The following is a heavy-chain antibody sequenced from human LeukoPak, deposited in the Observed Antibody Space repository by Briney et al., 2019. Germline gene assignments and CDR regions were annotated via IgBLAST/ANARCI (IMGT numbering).Heavy chain of an antibody. CDR3: ARGLVLLGAFDI. D-gene: IGHD6-6*01. Sequence: ASVTVSCKASGYTFTSYGISWVRQAPGQGLEWMGWISAYNGNTNYAQKLQGRVTLTTDTSTSTAYMELRSLRSDDTAVYYCARGLVLLGAFDIWGQGTMVTVSS. J-gene: IGHJ3*02. CDR1: GYTFTSYG. V-gene: IGHV1-18*01. CDR2: ISAYNGNT.